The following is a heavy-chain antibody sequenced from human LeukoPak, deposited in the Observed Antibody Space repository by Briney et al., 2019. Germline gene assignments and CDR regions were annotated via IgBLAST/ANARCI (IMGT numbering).Heavy chain of an antibody. CDR2: IYTSGST. D-gene: IGHD6-6*01. CDR3: ARDAPFVEYSSSSIYYYYMDV. Sequence: SETLSLTRTVSGGSISSYYWSWIRQPAGKGLEWSGRIYTSGSTNYNPSLKSRVTISVDKSKNQFSLKLSSVTAADTAVYYCARDAPFVEYSSSSIYYYYMDVWGKGTGVTVSS. CDR1: GGSISSYY. V-gene: IGHV4-4*07. J-gene: IGHJ6*03.